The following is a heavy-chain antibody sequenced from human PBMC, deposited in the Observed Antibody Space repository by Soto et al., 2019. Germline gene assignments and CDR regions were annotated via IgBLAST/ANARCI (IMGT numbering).Heavy chain of an antibody. V-gene: IGHV1-18*01. J-gene: IGHJ5*02. D-gene: IGHD2-21*02. CDR3: ARDPISCGGDCPAPSWFDP. Sequence: QVQLVQSGAEVKKPGASVKVSCKASGYTFTSYGISWVRQAPGQGLEWMGWISAYNGNTNYAQKLQGRVTMTTDTSASTAYMELRSLRSDDTAVYYCARDPISCGGDCPAPSWFDPWGQGTLVTVSS. CDR1: GYTFTSYG. CDR2: ISAYNGNT.